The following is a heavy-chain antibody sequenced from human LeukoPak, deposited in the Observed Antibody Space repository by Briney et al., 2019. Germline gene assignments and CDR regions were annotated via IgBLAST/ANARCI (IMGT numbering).Heavy chain of an antibody. Sequence: SVKVSCKASGGTFSSYAISWVRQAPGQGLEWMGGIIPIFGTANYAQKFQGRVTITTDESTSIAYMELSSLRSEDTAVYYCAREGYCSSTSCYTDPLAFDIWGQGTMVTVSS. CDR1: GGTFSSYA. J-gene: IGHJ3*02. CDR3: AREGYCSSTSCYTDPLAFDI. V-gene: IGHV1-69*05. D-gene: IGHD2-2*02. CDR2: IIPIFGTA.